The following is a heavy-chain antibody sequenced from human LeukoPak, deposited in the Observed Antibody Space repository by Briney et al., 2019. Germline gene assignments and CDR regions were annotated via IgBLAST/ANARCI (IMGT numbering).Heavy chain of an antibody. CDR2: ISYDGSNK. V-gene: IGHV3-30*18. CDR1: GFTFSSYG. J-gene: IGHJ1*01. D-gene: IGHD4/OR15-4a*01. Sequence: GGSLRLSCAASGFTFSSYGMHWVRQAPGKALEWVAVISYDGSNKYYADSVKGRFTISRDNSKNTLYLQMNSLRAEDTAVYYCAKKSNGLWWQPSTNEYFQHWGQGTLVTVSS. CDR3: AKKSNGLWWQPSTNEYFQH.